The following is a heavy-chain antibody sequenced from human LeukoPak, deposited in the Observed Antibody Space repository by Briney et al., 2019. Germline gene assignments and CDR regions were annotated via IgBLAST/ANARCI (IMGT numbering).Heavy chain of an antibody. D-gene: IGHD4-17*01. Sequence: GESLKISCKGSGYRFTDYWIAWVRQMPGKGLEWMGIIYPGDSDSRYSPSFQGQVTFSADKSISTAYLQWSSLKASDTAVYYCARRSTVTSGMDVWGQGTTVTVSS. J-gene: IGHJ6*02. V-gene: IGHV5-51*01. CDR3: ARRSTVTSGMDV. CDR1: GYRFTDYW. CDR2: IYPGDSDS.